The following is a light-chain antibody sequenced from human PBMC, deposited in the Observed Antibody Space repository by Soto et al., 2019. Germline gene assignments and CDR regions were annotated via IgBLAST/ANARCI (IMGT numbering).Light chain of an antibody. V-gene: IGKV1-39*01. Sequence: DIHMTQSPSSLSASVGYRCTITCRASQSISTYLNWYQQKPGKAPKLLIYAASSLQSGVPSRFSGSGSGTEFTLAISSLQPEDFATYYCQQYNDLSTFGGGTKVDIK. CDR2: AAS. CDR1: QSISTY. J-gene: IGKJ4*01. CDR3: QQYNDLST.